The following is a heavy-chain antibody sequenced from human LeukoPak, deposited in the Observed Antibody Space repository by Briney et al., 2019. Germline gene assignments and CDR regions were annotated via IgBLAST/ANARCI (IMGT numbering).Heavy chain of an antibody. CDR1: GYTFTGYY. CDR2: INPNSGGT. CDR3: ARVGATRYYFDY. V-gene: IGHV1-2*06. Sequence: GESLKISCKGSGYTFTGYYMHWVRQAPGQGLEWMGRINPNSGGTNYAQKFQGRVTMTRDTSISTAYMELSRLRSDDTAVYYCARVGATRYYFDYWGQGTLVTVSS. J-gene: IGHJ4*02. D-gene: IGHD1-26*01.